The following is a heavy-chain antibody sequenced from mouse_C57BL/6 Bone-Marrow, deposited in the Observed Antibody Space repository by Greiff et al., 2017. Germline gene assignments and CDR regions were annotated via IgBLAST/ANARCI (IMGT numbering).Heavy chain of an antibody. Sequence: EVKLMESGPELVKPGASVKIPCKASGYTFTDYNMDWVKQSHGKSLEWIGDINPNNGGTIYNQKFKGKATLTVDKSSSTAYRELSSLTSEDTAVYYGTRRCRNYYGSSYYFDNWGQGTTLTVSS. CDR3: TRRCRNYYGSSYYFDN. CDR1: GYTFTDYN. J-gene: IGHJ2*01. CDR2: INPNNGGT. V-gene: IGHV1-18*01. D-gene: IGHD1-1*01.